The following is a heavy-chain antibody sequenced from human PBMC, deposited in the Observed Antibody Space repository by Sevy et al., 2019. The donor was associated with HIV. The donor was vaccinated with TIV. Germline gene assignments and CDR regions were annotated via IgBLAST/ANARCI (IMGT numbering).Heavy chain of an antibody. CDR1: GVSISSGAYS. CDR2: IYHTGNT. Sequence: SETLSLTCAVSGVSISSGAYSWNWIRQPPGKGLEWIGYIYHTGNTYYNPSLKSRITISLDRSKNQFSLRLSSVTAADTAVYFSARDGGTMTTPGSFDIWGQGTMVTVSS. V-gene: IGHV4-30-2*01. CDR3: ARDGGTMTTPGSFDI. D-gene: IGHD4-17*01. J-gene: IGHJ3*02.